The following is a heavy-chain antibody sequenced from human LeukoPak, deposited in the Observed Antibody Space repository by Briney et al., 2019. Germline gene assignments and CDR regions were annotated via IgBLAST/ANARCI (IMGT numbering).Heavy chain of an antibody. V-gene: IGHV3-33*06. CDR3: AKGGSYCSSTSCRAGYYMDV. CDR2: IWYDGSNK. Sequence: PGGSLILSCAASGFTFSSYWMTWVRQAPGKGLEWVAVIWYDGSNKYYADSVKGRFTISRDNSKNTLYLQMNSLRAEDTAVYYCAKGGSYCSSTSCRAGYYMDVWGKGTTVTVSS. D-gene: IGHD2-2*01. CDR1: GFTFSSYW. J-gene: IGHJ6*03.